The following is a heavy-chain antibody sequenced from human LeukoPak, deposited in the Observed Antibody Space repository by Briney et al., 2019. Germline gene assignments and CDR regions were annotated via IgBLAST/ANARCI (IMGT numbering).Heavy chain of an antibody. Sequence: RGRSLSLSCAASGCTFHEHVMHWVGQGPGKGLEWVSGICWNRGTIAYAVSVKARFTISRVNAKNSLYLQMNTLRAEDTPLYYCSKDTAVRGLHYFDYWGQGTVVTVSS. J-gene: IGHJ4*02. CDR2: ICWNRGTI. V-gene: IGHV3-9*01. D-gene: IGHD5-24*01. CDR1: GCTFHEHV. CDR3: SKDTAVRGLHYFDY.